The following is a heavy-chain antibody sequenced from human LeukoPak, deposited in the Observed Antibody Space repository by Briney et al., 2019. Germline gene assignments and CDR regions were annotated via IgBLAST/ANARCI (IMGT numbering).Heavy chain of an antibody. J-gene: IGHJ3*02. CDR3: AEPALPSQDAFDI. V-gene: IGHV3-30*18. CDR1: GFTFSSYG. CDR2: ISYDGSNK. D-gene: IGHD2-2*01. Sequence: GRSLRLSCAASGFTFSSYGMHWVRQAPGKGLEWVAVISYDGSNKYYADSVKGRFTISRDNSKNTLYLQMNSLRAEDTAVYYCAEPALPSQDAFDIWGQGTMVTVSS.